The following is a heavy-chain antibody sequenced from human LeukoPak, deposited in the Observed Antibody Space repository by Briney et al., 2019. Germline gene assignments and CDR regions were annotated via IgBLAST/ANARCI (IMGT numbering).Heavy chain of an antibody. CDR2: ISAYNGNT. CDR3: AGDQYYYDSSGYLSYYFDY. V-gene: IGHV1-18*04. CDR1: GYTFTSNY. D-gene: IGHD3-22*01. Sequence: ASVKVSCKAFGYTFTSNYMHWVRQAPGQGLEWMGWISAYNGNTNYAQKLQGRVTMTTDTSTSTAYMELRSLRSDDTAVYYCAGDQYYYDSSGYLSYYFDYWGQGTLVTVSS. J-gene: IGHJ4*02.